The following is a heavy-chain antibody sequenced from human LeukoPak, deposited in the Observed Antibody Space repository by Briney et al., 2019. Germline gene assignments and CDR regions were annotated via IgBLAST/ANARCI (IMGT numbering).Heavy chain of an antibody. CDR2: IRYDGSNK. CDR3: AKDRPFPEEMATILDV. V-gene: IGHV3-30*02. CDR1: GFTFSSYG. J-gene: IGHJ6*02. D-gene: IGHD5-24*01. Sequence: GGSLRLSCAASGFTFSSYGMHWVRQAPGKGLEWVAFIRYDGSNKYYADSVKGRFTISRDNSKNTLYLQMNSLRAEDTAVYYCAKDRPFPEEMATILDVWGQGTTVTVSS.